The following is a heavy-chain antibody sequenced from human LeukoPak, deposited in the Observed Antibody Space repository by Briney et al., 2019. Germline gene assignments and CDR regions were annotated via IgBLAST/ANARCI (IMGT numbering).Heavy chain of an antibody. CDR3: ARNWNDYFDY. V-gene: IGHV1-69*13. Sequence: SVKVSCKASGGTFSSYAISWVRQAPGQGLEWRGGIIPIFGTANYAQKFQGRVTVTADESTSTAYMELSSLRSEDTAVYYCARNWNDYFDYWGQGTLVTVSS. CDR2: IIPIFGTA. J-gene: IGHJ4*02. CDR1: GGTFSSYA. D-gene: IGHD1-1*01.